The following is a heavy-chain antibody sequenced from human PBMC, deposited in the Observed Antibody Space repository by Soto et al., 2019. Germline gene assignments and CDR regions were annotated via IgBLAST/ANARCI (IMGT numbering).Heavy chain of an antibody. CDR1: GFSLSTSEVG. V-gene: IGHV2-5*02. CDR3: AHRRTSSWYDY. CDR2: IFWDDDK. D-gene: IGHD6-13*01. J-gene: IGHJ4*02. Sequence: QITLKESGPTLVKPTQTLTLTCTFSGFSLSTSEVGVAWIRQPPGKPLEWLALIFWDDDKRYSPSLKSRLTITKDTSKNQVDLTITNMDPVDTATYYCAHRRTSSWYDYWGQGTLVTVSS.